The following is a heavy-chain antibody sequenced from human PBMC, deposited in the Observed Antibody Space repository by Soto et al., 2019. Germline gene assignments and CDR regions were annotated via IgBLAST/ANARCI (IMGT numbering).Heavy chain of an antibody. J-gene: IGHJ6*02. Sequence: KPSETLSLTXSVSGGSIRDYFWTWIRQSPGRGLEWIGYISSSGTVKYNSSLKSRVTISLDRSRNQFSLKLSSVTAADTAVYFCARDRKLELPRNYYYYGMDVWGQGTTVTVSS. CDR3: ARDRKLELPRNYYYYGMDV. D-gene: IGHD1-7*01. CDR2: ISSSGTV. CDR1: GGSIRDYF. V-gene: IGHV4-59*01.